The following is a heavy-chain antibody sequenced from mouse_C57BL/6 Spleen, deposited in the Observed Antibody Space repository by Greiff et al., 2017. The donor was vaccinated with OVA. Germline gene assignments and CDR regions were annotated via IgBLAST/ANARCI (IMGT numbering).Heavy chain of an antibody. D-gene: IGHD1-1*01. V-gene: IGHV3-6*01. J-gene: IGHJ1*03. CDR2: ISYDGSN. Sequence: DVKLQESGPGLVKPSQSLSLTCSVTGYSITSGYYWNWIRQFPGNKLEWMGYISYDGSNNYNPSLKNRISITRDTSKNQFFLKLNSVTTEDTATYYCARPHYYGSSYLWYFDVWGTGTTVTVSS. CDR3: ARPHYYGSSYLWYFDV. CDR1: GYSITSGYY.